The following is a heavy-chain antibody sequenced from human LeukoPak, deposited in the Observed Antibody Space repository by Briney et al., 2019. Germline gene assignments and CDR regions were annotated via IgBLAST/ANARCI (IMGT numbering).Heavy chain of an antibody. CDR3: ARAGYCSGAICYSPHHYYMDV. D-gene: IGHD2-15*01. Sequence: GGSLRLSCAASGFTFSSYWRSWVRQAPGKGLERVAGIKEDGSVKYHADSVKGRFTISRDTAKNSLYLQMSSLRAEDTAVYYCARAGYCSGAICYSPHHYYMDVWGKGTTVTVSS. V-gene: IGHV3-7*01. CDR2: IKEDGSVK. J-gene: IGHJ6*03. CDR1: GFTFSSYW.